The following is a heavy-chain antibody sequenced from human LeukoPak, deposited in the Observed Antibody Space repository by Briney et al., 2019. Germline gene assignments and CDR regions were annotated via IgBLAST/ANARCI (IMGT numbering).Heavy chain of an antibody. J-gene: IGHJ4*02. V-gene: IGHV2-70*11. CDR1: GGSISSYYW. CDR2: IDWDDDK. D-gene: IGHD2-2*02. Sequence: TLSLTCTVSGGSISSYYWSWIRQPPGKALEWLARIDWDDDKYYSTSLKTRLTISKDTSKNQVVLTMTNMDPVDTATYYCARIRCSSTSCYTFDYWGQGTLVTVSS. CDR3: ARIRCSSTSCYTFDY.